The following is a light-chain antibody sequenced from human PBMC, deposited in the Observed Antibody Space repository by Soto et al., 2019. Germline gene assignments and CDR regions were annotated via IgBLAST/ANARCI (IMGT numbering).Light chain of an antibody. V-gene: IGKV1-39*01. CDR1: QNINIY. J-gene: IGKJ2*01. CDR2: GAS. Sequence: IQLTQSPSSLSASVGDRVTVTCRASQNINIYLNWYQQKPGKAPTLLIYGASSLQSGVPSRFSGGGSRTDFTLTISSLQAEDFATYYCQQSYRSPYTFGQGTMLEI. CDR3: QQSYRSPYT.